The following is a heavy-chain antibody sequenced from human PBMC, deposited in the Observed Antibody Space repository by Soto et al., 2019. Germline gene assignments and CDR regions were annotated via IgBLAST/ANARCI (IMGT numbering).Heavy chain of an antibody. CDR2: IYPGDSDT. CDR1: GYRFTSYW. CDR3: ARHYIVLVPAATPHSPRSYYMDV. J-gene: IGHJ6*03. D-gene: IGHD2-2*01. V-gene: IGHV5-51*01. Sequence: EVQLVQSGAEVKKPGESLKISCKGSGYRFTSYWIGWVRQMPGKGLEWMGIIYPGDSDTRYSPSFQGQVTISADKSINTAYLQWSSLKASDTAMYYCARHYIVLVPAATPHSPRSYYMDVWGKGTTVTVSS.